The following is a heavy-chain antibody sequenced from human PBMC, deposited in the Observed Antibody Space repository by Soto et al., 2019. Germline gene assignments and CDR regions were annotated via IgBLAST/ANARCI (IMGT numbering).Heavy chain of an antibody. D-gene: IGHD6-19*01. CDR3: ARLSRGIAEAVDY. J-gene: IGHJ4*02. CDR2: IDPSDSYT. V-gene: IGHV5-10-1*01. Sequence: GESLKISCKGSGYSFTSYWISWVRQMPGKGLERMGRIDPSDSYTNYSPSFQGHVTISADKSISTAYLQWSSLKASGTARYYCARLSRGIAEAVDYCGQRTLVTGSS. CDR1: GYSFTSYW.